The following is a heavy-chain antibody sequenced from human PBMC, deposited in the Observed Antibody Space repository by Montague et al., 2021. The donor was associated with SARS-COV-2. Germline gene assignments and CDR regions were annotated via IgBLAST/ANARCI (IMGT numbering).Heavy chain of an antibody. D-gene: IGHD2-2*01. CDR3: ATVFGGCSATSCYLYN. CDR2: IDSGGTVSYXXXX. V-gene: IGHV4-39*07. J-gene: IGHJ4*02. CDR1: GDSIGSKGYY. Sequence: SETLSLTCGVSGDSIGSKGYYWDWIRQSPGKGLEWIGTIDSGGTVSYXXXXYXNPSLKSRVSISVDKSRNQFSLNLNSVTAADTAFYYCATVFGGCSATSCYLYNWGRGTLVTVSS.